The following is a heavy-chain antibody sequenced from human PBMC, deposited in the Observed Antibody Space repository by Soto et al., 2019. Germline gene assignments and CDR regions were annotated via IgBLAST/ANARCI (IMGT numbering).Heavy chain of an antibody. Sequence: ASVKVSGKSSGYTFTSYYMHWVRQAPGQGLEWMGIINPSGGSTSYAQKFQGRVTMTRDTSTSTVYMELSSLRSEDTAVYYCARVPVATAMALYYYYGMDVWGQGTMVTVSS. CDR1: GYTFTSYY. V-gene: IGHV1-46*01. J-gene: IGHJ6*02. CDR3: ARVPVATAMALYYYYGMDV. D-gene: IGHD5-18*01. CDR2: INPSGGST.